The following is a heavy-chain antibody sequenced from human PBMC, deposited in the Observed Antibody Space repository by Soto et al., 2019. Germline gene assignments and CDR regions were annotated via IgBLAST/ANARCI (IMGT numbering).Heavy chain of an antibody. J-gene: IGHJ4*02. V-gene: IGHV3-21*01. D-gene: IGHD2-21*02. CDR3: ARGGAYCGGDCYHSPPSDY. Sequence: EVQLVESGGGLVKPGGSLRLSCAASGFSFSSYSMTWVRQAPGKGLEWVSSISRSSSDIYYADSVKGRFTISRDNAKNSLSLQMNSLRAEDTAVYYCARGGAYCGGDCYHSPPSDYWGQGILVTVSS. CDR1: GFSFSSYS. CDR2: ISRSSSDI.